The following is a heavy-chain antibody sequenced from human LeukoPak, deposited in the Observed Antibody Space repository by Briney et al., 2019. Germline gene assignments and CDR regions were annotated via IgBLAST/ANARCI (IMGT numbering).Heavy chain of an antibody. J-gene: IGHJ4*02. CDR1: GGSFSGYY. V-gene: IGHV4-34*01. CDR3: AREPIAAAGTIDY. CDR2: INHSGST. Sequence: SETLSLTCAVYGGSFSGYYWSWIRQPPGKGLEWIGEINHSGSTNYNPSLKSRVTISVDKSKNRFSLKLSSVTAADTAVYYCAREPIAAAGTIDYWGQGTLVTVSS. D-gene: IGHD6-13*01.